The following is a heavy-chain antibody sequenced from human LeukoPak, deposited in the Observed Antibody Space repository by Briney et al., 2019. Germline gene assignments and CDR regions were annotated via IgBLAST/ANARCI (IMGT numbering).Heavy chain of an antibody. CDR1: GFTFSSYA. D-gene: IGHD2-2*01. CDR3: VKDEYCSSTSCYARFDY. Sequence: GGSLRLSCSASGFTFSSYAMHWVRQAPGKGLENVSAISSNGGSTYYADSVKGRFTISRDNSKNTLYLQMSSLRAEDTAVYYCVKDEYCSSTSCYARFDYWGQGTLVTVSS. J-gene: IGHJ4*02. V-gene: IGHV3-64D*06. CDR2: ISSNGGST.